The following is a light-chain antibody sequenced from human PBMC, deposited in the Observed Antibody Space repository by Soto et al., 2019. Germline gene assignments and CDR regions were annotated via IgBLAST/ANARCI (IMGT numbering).Light chain of an antibody. CDR1: QSVSSSY. Sequence: EIVLTQSPDTLSLSPGERATLPCRASQSVSSSYLAWYQQKPGQAPRLLIYGASSRATGIPDRFSGSGSGTDFTLTISRLEPEDFAVYYCQQYGSPRFGGGTKVDIK. V-gene: IGKV3-20*01. CDR2: GAS. CDR3: QQYGSPR. J-gene: IGKJ4*01.